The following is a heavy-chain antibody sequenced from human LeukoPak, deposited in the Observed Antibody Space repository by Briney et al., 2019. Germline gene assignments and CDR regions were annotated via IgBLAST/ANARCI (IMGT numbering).Heavy chain of an antibody. Sequence: PSQTLSLTCTVSGGSISTGGYYWSWIRQHPEKGLEWIGYIYYSGSTNYNPSLKSRVTISVDTSKNQFSLKLSSVTAADTAVYYCARIRKQWERDGFDPWGQGTLVTVSS. CDR3: ARIRKQWERDGFDP. CDR1: GGSISTGGYY. D-gene: IGHD6-19*01. V-gene: IGHV4-31*03. CDR2: IYYSGST. J-gene: IGHJ5*02.